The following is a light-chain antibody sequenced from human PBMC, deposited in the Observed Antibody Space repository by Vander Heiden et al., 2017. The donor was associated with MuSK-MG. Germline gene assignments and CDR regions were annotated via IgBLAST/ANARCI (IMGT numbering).Light chain of an antibody. CDR1: QNLDTS. CDR3: QQDYNWSQT. J-gene: IGKJ1*01. Sequence: EIVLTQSPATLSVAPGYSTTLSCRAGQNLDTSGARYQQQLGQPPRLLIYAASARPPRVPARFSGRGSRTDFTLTISSLQSEDFALYYCQQDYNWSQTFGQGTKVEIK. V-gene: IGKV3-15*01. CDR2: AAS.